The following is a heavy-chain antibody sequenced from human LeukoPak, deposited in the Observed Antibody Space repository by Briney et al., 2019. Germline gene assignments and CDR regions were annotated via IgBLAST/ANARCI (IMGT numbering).Heavy chain of an antibody. CDR3: AGGGGYSGYAPY. V-gene: IGHV5-10-1*01. J-gene: IGHJ4*02. D-gene: IGHD5-12*01. CDR1: RYRFTNSW. Sequence: GESLKISCQGSRYRFTNSWISWVRQLPGKGLDWMGRIEPSDSYTNYSPSFQGHVTISADKSISTAYLQWSSLKASDTAMYYCAGGGGYSGYAPYWGQGTLVTVPS. CDR2: IEPSDSYT.